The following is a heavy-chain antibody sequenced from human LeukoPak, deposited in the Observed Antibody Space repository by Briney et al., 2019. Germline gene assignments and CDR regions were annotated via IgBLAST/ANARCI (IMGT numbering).Heavy chain of an antibody. V-gene: IGHV4-59*01. CDR1: GGSISSYY. D-gene: IGHD2-15*01. J-gene: IGHJ1*01. CDR3: AREDYCGGGSCYSGYFQH. Sequence: SETLSLTCTVSGGSISSYYWSWIRQPPGKGLEWIGYIYYSGITDYNPSLRSRVTISVDTSKNQLSLKLSSVTAADTAVYYCAREDYCGGGSCYSGYFQHWGQGTLVTVSS. CDR2: IYYSGIT.